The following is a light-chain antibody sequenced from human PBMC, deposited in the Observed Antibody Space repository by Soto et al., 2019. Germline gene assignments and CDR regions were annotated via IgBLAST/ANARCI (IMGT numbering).Light chain of an antibody. J-gene: IGKJ3*01. Sequence: EIVLTQSPGTLSLSPGERATLSCRASQSVGSSYVAWYQQKPGQAPRLLIYGASSRASGIPDRFSGSGSETDFTLTISRLQPDDFAVYYCQQYGGSPPFTFGPGTKVDI. V-gene: IGKV3-20*01. CDR3: QQYGGSPPFT. CDR2: GAS. CDR1: QSVGSSY.